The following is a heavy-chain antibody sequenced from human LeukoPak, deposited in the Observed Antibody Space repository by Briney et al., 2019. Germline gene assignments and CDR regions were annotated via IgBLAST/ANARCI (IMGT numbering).Heavy chain of an antibody. D-gene: IGHD3-22*01. CDR3: ARERSYEHFDS. CDR2: IKRDGSEK. Sequence: GGSLRLSCAASGFTFSSYWMSWVRQAPGKGLEWVANIKRDGSEKYYVDSVKGRFTISRDNAKNSLYLQVNSLRAEDTAVYYCARERSYEHFDSWGQGTLVTVSS. J-gene: IGHJ4*02. V-gene: IGHV3-7*01. CDR1: GFTFSSYW.